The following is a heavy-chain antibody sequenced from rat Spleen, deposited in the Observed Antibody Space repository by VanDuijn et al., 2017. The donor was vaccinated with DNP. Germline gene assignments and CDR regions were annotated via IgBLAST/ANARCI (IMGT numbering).Heavy chain of an antibody. V-gene: IGHV5-31*01. D-gene: IGHD1-10*01. CDR2: ISTGGGNT. CDR1: GFTFNNYW. CDR3: ARHNNPYYAMDA. Sequence: EVQLVESGGDLVQPGRSLKLSCVASGFTFNNYWMTWIRQVPGKGLEWVASISTGGGNTYYRDSVKGRFTISRDNAKTSLYLQMDSLRSEDTATYYCARHNNPYYAMDAWGQGASVTVSS. J-gene: IGHJ4*01.